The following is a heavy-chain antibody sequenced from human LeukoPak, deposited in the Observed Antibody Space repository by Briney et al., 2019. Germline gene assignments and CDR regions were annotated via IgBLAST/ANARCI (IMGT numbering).Heavy chain of an antibody. CDR2: IWYDGSNK. J-gene: IGHJ5*02. CDR1: GFTFSSYG. D-gene: IGHD2-15*01. CDR3: ARGGGRNVALDP. V-gene: IGHV3-33*01. Sequence: GRSLRLSCAASGFTFSSYGMHWVRQAPGKGLEWAAVIWYDGSNKYYADSVKGRFTISRDNSKNTLYLQMNSLRAEDTAVYYCARGGGRNVALDPWGQGTLVTVSS.